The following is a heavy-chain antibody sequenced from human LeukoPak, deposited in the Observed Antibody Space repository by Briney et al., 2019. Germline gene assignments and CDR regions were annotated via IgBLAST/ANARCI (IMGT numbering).Heavy chain of an antibody. CDR2: IDSGSGNI. J-gene: IGHJ3*01. Sequence: GGSLRLSCAASGFTFSSHSMNWVRQAPGKGLEWLSYIDSGSGNIYYRDSVKGRFTISRDNAQDSLYLQMDSLRDEDTAVYYCARAVGPFDFWGPGTIVIVSS. CDR1: GFTFSSHS. CDR3: ARAVGPFDF. V-gene: IGHV3-48*02.